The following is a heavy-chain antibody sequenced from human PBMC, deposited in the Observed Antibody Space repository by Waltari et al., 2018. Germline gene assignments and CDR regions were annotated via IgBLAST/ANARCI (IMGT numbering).Heavy chain of an antibody. D-gene: IGHD1-26*01. CDR2: IHGTGKT. CDR1: GDSVRNNYR. CDR3: ARDRGRGLYLDS. Sequence: QLQLQQSGPGLVKPSESLFLSRAVPGDSVRNNYRWSWVRPPPGKGLEWIGQIHGTGKTNYNPSLESRVTVSMDTSNNQFSLRVTSPTAADTAVYFCARDRGRGLYLDSWGQGTLVTVS. J-gene: IGHJ4*02. V-gene: IGHV4-4*02.